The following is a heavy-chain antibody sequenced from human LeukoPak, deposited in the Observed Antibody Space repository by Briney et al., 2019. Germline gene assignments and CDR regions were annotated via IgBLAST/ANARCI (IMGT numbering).Heavy chain of an antibody. V-gene: IGHV3-23*01. Sequence: GGSLRLSCAASGFDFSSYAVSWVRQAPGKGLEWVSAITGSGGSTYYADSVKGRFTVSRDNPRSTLYLQMNSLRAEDTAVYYCGKDELGFGMQTSPWGQGTLVTVSS. J-gene: IGHJ5*02. CDR1: GFDFSSYA. CDR2: ITGSGGST. D-gene: IGHD6-13*01. CDR3: GKDELGFGMQTSP.